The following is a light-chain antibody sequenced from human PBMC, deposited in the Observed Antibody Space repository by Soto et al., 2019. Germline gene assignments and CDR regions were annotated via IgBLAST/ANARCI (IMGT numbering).Light chain of an antibody. CDR2: DVS. CDR1: SSDVGGYNY. Sequence: QSALTQPASVSGSPGQSITISCTGTSSDVGGYNYVSWYQQHPGKAPKFMIYDVSNRPSGVSNLFSGSKSGNTASLTISVLQAEDEADYYCCSYTTSNTRQIVFGTGTKVTVL. CDR3: CSYTTSNTRQIV. V-gene: IGLV2-14*01. J-gene: IGLJ1*01.